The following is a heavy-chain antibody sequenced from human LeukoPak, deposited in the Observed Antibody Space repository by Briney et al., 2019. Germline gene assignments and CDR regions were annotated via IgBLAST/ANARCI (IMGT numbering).Heavy chain of an antibody. V-gene: IGHV3-30*18. CDR2: ISYDGSNK. CDR1: GFTLSSYG. Sequence: GGSLRLSCAASGFTLSSYGMHWVRQAPGKGLEWVAVISYDGSNKYYADSVKGRFTISRDNSKNTLYLQMNSLRAEDTAVYYCAKGPPYYDSSGYYPGVDYWGQGTLVTVSS. CDR3: AKGPPYYDSSGYYPGVDY. D-gene: IGHD3-22*01. J-gene: IGHJ4*02.